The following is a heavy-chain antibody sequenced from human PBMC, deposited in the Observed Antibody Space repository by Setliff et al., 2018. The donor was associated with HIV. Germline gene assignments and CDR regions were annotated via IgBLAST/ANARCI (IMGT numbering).Heavy chain of an antibody. D-gene: IGHD3-22*01. J-gene: IGHJ4*02. CDR3: ARLGDYDSSGYSWFDY. V-gene: IGHV4-34*01. CDR2: INHSGST. Sequence: SETLSLTCAVYGGSFSGYYWSWIRQPPGKGLGWIGEINHSGSTNYNPSLKSRVTISVDTSKNQFSLMLSSVTAADTAVYYCARLGDYDSSGYSWFDYWGQGTLVTVSS. CDR1: GGSFSGYY.